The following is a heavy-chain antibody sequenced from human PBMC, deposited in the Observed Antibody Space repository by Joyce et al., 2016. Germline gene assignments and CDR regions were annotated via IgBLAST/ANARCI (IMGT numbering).Heavy chain of an antibody. V-gene: IGHV1-18*01. J-gene: IGHJ4*02. D-gene: IGHD6-19*01. CDR3: ARDVSVAGRDY. CDR1: GYIFSDYG. CDR2: ISPENGNT. Sequence: QGQMVQSGAEVKKPGASVKVSCKASGYIFSDYGINWVRQAPGQGLEWMGRISPENGNTNYAQKVRGRVTMTTDTSTTTAYMELRSLTSYDTAVYYCARDVSVAGRDYWGQGTLVTVSS.